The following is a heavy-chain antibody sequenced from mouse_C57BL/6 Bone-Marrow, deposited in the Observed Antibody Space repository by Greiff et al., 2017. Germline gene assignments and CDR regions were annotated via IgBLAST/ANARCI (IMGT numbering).Heavy chain of an antibody. Sequence: VQLQQSGAELVMPGASVKLSCKASGYTFTSYWMHWVKQRPGQGLEWIGEIDPSDSYTNYNQKFKGKSTLTVDKSSSTAYMQLSSLTSEDSAVYYGARPYYYGRALYYFDYWGQGTTLTVSS. D-gene: IGHD1-1*01. V-gene: IGHV1-69*01. J-gene: IGHJ2*01. CDR2: IDPSDSYT. CDR3: ARPYYYGRALYYFDY. CDR1: GYTFTSYW.